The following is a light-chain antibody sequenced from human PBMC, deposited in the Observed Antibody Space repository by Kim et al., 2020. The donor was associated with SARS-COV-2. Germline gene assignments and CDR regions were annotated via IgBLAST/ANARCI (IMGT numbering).Light chain of an antibody. V-gene: IGKV3D-15*01. CDR1: QSVSSN. J-gene: IGKJ2*01. CDR3: QQYNNWPPKYT. CDR2: GAS. Sequence: SPGERATHSCRASQSVSSNLAWYQQKPGQAPRLLIYGASTRATGIPARFSGSGSGTEFTLTISSLQSEDFAVYYCQQYNNWPPKYTFGQGTKLEI.